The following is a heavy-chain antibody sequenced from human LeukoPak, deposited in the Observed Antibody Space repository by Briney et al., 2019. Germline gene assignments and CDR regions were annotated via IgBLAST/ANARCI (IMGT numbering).Heavy chain of an antibody. V-gene: IGHV1-69*13. D-gene: IGHD4-17*01. J-gene: IGHJ4*02. CDR1: GGTFSSYA. CDR3: ARTRGGDYVLDY. CDR2: IIPIFGTA. Sequence: SVKVSCTASGGTFSSYAISWVRQAPGQGLEWMGGIIPIFGTANYAQKFQGRVTITADESTSTAYMELSSLRSEDTAVYYCARTRGGDYVLDYWGQGTLVTVSS.